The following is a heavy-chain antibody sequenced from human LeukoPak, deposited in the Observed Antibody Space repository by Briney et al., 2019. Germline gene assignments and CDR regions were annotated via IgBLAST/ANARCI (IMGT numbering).Heavy chain of an antibody. CDR1: GITLSNYG. J-gene: IGHJ4*02. V-gene: IGHV3-23*01. CDR2: ISGSGGST. D-gene: IGHD3-9*01. Sequence: GGSLRLSCAVSGITLSNYGMSWVRQAPGKGLEWVAGISGSGGSTNYADSVKGRFTISRDNPKNTLYLQMNILRAEDTAVYFCAKRGVVIRVILIGFHKEAYYFDSWGQGALVTVSS. CDR3: AKRGVVIRVILIGFHKEAYYFDS.